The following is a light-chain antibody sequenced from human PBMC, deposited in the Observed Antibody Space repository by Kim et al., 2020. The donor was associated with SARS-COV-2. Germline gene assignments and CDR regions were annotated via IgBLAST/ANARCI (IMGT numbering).Light chain of an antibody. CDR1: SSNIGENP. CDR3: AAWDDTVNAVL. CDR2: DSD. J-gene: IGLJ3*02. V-gene: IGLV1-44*01. Sequence: QSVLTQPPSASGTPGQSVSISCSGTSSNIGENPVNWYQQLPGMAPRLLIEDSDQRPSKIPDRFSAFKSGTSASLAISGLQSEDEADYYCAAWDDTVNAVLFGGGTQLTVL.